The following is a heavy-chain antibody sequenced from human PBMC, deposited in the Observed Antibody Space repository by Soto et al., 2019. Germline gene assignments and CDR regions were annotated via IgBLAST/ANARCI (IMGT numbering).Heavy chain of an antibody. J-gene: IGHJ4*02. CDR2: ISWNSGSI. Sequence: EVQLVESGGGLVQPGRSLRLSCADSGFTFDDYAMHWVRQAPGKGLEWVSGISWNSGSIGYADSVKGRFTISRDNAKNSLYLQMNSLRAEDTALYYCAKAGFWSGYYSLVDYWGQGTLVTVSS. CDR3: AKAGFWSGYYSLVDY. CDR1: GFTFDDYA. D-gene: IGHD3-3*01. V-gene: IGHV3-9*01.